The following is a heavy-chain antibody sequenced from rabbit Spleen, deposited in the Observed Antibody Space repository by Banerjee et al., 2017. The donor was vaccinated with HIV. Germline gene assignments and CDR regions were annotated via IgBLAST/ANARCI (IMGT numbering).Heavy chain of an antibody. V-gene: IGHV1S45*01. Sequence: LEESGGGLVQPEGSLALTCTASGFTISSSYWICWVRQAPGKGLEWIGCIYAGSDSTYYASWVNGRFTISKTSTAVTLQMTSLTAADTATYFCARSGYVGWGGDGDLMGNKLWGPGTLVTVS. J-gene: IGHJ4*01. D-gene: IGHD4-1*01. CDR3: ARSGYVGWGGDGDLMGNKL. CDR2: IYAGSDST. CDR1: GFTISSSYW.